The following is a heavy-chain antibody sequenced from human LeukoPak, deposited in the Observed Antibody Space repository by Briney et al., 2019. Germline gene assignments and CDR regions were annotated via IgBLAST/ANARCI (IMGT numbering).Heavy chain of an antibody. J-gene: IGHJ4*02. Sequence: TGGSLSLSCAVSGFTFSSYEMNWVRQAPGKGLEWVSYISSSGRTISYADSVKGRFTISRDSAKNSLYLQMISLRVEDTAVYYCARRAIAEGFDYWGQGTRVTVSS. CDR2: ISSSGRTI. CDR1: GFTFSSYE. V-gene: IGHV3-48*03. CDR3: ARRAIAEGFDY. D-gene: IGHD6-13*01.